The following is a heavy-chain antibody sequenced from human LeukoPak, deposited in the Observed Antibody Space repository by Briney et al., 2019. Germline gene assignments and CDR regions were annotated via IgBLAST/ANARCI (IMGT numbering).Heavy chain of an antibody. V-gene: IGHV3-30*02. CDR1: GFTFSSYA. CDR3: AKSADTAIVEYYFDY. CDR2: IRYDGSNK. D-gene: IGHD5-18*01. Sequence: GGSLRLSCAASGFTFSSYAMSWVRQAPGKGLEWVAFIRYDGSNKYYADSVKGRFTISRDNSKNTLYLQMNSLRAEDTAVYYCAKSADTAIVEYYFDYWGQGTLVTVSS. J-gene: IGHJ4*02.